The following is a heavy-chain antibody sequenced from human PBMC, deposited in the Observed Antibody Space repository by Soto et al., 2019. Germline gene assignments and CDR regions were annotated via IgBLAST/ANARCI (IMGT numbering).Heavy chain of an antibody. D-gene: IGHD2-2*01. J-gene: IGHJ5*02. Sequence: ASVKVSCKASGYTFTSYGISWVRQAPGQGLEWMGWISAYNGNTNYAQKLQGRVTMTTDTSTSTAYMELRSLRSDDTAVYYCARAGESDVKVVPAAMGGWFYPCGQGTLVTVYS. CDR1: GYTFTSYG. V-gene: IGHV1-18*01. CDR3: ARAGESDVKVVPAAMGGWFYP. CDR2: ISAYNGNT.